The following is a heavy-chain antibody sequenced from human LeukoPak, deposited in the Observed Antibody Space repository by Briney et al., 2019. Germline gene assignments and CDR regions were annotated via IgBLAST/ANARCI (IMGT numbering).Heavy chain of an antibody. V-gene: IGHV1-18*01. CDR3: ARGSGVVVVAATSIDY. D-gene: IGHD2-15*01. J-gene: IGHJ4*02. CDR2: ISAYNGNT. CDR1: GYTLTSYG. Sequence: ASVKVSCKASGYTLTSYGISWVRQAPGQGLEWMGWISAYNGNTNYAQKLQGRVTMTTDTSTSTAYMELRSLRSDDTAVYYCARGSGVVVVAATSIDYWGQGTLVTVSS.